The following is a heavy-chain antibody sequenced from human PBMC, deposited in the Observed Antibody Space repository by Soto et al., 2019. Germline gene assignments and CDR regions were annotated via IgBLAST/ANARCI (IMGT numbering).Heavy chain of an antibody. J-gene: IGHJ6*03. V-gene: IGHV3-23*01. CDR3: AKYGSSSWYHYYYYMDV. Sequence: PGGSLGLSCEASWFTFSSYAMSWVRQAPGRGLEWVSAISGSGGSTYYADSVKGRFTISRDNSKNTLYLQMNSLRAEDTAVYCCAKYGSSSWYHYYYYMDVWGKGTTVTVSS. D-gene: IGHD6-13*01. CDR1: WFTFSSYA. CDR2: ISGSGGST.